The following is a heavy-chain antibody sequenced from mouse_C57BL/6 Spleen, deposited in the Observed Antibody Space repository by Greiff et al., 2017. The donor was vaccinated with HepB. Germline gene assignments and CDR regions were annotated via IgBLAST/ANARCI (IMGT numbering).Heavy chain of an antibody. Sequence: QVQLQQPGAELVKPGASVKLSCKASGYTFTSYWMHWVKQRPGQGLEWIGMIHPNSGSTNYNEKFKSKATLTVDKSSSTAYMQLRSLTSEDSAVYYGAEGNGNDGAMDYWGQGTSVTVSS. CDR2: IHPNSGST. CDR1: GYTFTSYW. J-gene: IGHJ4*01. V-gene: IGHV1-64*01. CDR3: AEGNGNDGAMDY. D-gene: IGHD2-2*01.